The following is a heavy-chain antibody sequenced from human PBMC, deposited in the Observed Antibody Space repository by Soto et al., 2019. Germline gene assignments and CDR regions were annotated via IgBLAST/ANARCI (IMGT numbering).Heavy chain of an antibody. D-gene: IGHD3-22*01. CDR1: GFTFSSYW. J-gene: IGHJ6*02. V-gene: IGHV3-74*01. CDR3: AREYYYDSSGYYPLSHYYYGMDV. Sequence: PGGSLRLSCAASGFTFSSYWMHWVRQAPGKGLVWVSRINSDGSSTSYADSVKGRFTISRDNAKNTLYLQMNSLRAEDTAVYYCAREYYYDSSGYYPLSHYYYGMDVWGQGTTVTVSS. CDR2: INSDGSST.